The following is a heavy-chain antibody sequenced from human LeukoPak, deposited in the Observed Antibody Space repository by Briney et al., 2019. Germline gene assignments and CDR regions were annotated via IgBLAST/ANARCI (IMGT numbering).Heavy chain of an antibody. V-gene: IGHV4-4*07. CDR3: AREEFLHEIDSSGYFVY. J-gene: IGHJ4*02. CDR2: VYSSGVG. D-gene: IGHD3-22*01. Sequence: PSEPLSLTCTVSGGSITGYYWHWIPPPAGQGLEWLGRVYSSGVGNYNPSLTSRVTMSVDTSKNQFSLKLTSLTAADTAVYYCAREEFLHEIDSSGYFVYWGQGTLVTVSS. CDR1: GGSITGYY.